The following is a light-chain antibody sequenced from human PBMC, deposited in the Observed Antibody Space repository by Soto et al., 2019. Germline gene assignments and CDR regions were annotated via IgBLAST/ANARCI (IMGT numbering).Light chain of an antibody. CDR1: QSVRDN. V-gene: IGKV3-15*01. CDR2: GAS. Sequence: ETVMTQSPATLSVSPGERATLSCRASQSVRDNLAWYQQKPGRAPRLLIYGASTRATGIPARFSGSGSGTEFTLTISSLQSEDFAVYYCQQYNNWPPWTFGQGTKVEIK. CDR3: QQYNNWPPWT. J-gene: IGKJ1*01.